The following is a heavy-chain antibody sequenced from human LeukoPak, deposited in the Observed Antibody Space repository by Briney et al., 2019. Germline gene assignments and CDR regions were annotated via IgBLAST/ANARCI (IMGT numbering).Heavy chain of an antibody. CDR1: GGTFSSYA. V-gene: IGHV1-69*13. D-gene: IGHD3-22*01. CDR3: AREGYYDSSGYYDPDADAFDI. Sequence: LGASVKVSCKASGGTFSSYAISWVRQAPGQGLEWMGGIIPIFGTANYAQKFQGRVTITADESTSTAYMELSSLRSEDTAVYYCAREGYYDSSGYYDPDADAFDIWGQGTMVTVSS. J-gene: IGHJ3*02. CDR2: IIPIFGTA.